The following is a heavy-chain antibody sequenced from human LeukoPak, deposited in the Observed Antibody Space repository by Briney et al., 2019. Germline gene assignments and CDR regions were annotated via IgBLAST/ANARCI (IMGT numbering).Heavy chain of an antibody. CDR1: GFTFSNAW. Sequence: GGSLRLSCAASGFTFSNAWMSWVRQAPGKGLEWVSAISGSATNTYYADSVKGRFTISRDNSKNTLYLQMNSLRAEDTAVYYCAKAPGYSSSSYWGQGTLVTVSS. CDR2: ISGSATNT. J-gene: IGHJ4*02. V-gene: IGHV3-23*01. D-gene: IGHD6-6*01. CDR3: AKAPGYSSSSY.